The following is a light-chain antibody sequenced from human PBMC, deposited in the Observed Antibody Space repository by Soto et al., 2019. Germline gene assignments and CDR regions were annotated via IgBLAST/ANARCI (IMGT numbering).Light chain of an antibody. CDR3: CSYAGSYTGV. Sequence: QSALTQPRSVSGSPGQSVTISCTGTSSDVGGYNYVSWYQQHPGKAPKLMIYDVSKRPSGVPDRFSGSKSGYTASLAISGLQADDEADYYCCSYAGSYTGVFGGGTKLTVL. J-gene: IGLJ3*02. CDR1: SSDVGGYNY. V-gene: IGLV2-11*01. CDR2: DVS.